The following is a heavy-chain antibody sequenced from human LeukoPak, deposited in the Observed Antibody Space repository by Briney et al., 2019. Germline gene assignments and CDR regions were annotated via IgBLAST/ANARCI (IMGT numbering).Heavy chain of an antibody. CDR1: GFTVSGNY. D-gene: IGHD1-26*01. V-gene: IGHV3-53*01. CDR3: AKAGSYPAY. J-gene: IGHJ4*02. Sequence: PGGSLRLSCEASGFTVSGNYMSWVRQAPGKGLGWVSVIFSYGSTYYADSVKGRFTVSRDYSKNTLYLQMNSLRAEDTAVYYCAKAGSYPAYWGQGTLVTVSS. CDR2: IFSYGST.